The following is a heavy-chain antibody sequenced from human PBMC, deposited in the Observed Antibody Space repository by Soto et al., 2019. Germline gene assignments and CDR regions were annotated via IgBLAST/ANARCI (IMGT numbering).Heavy chain of an antibody. J-gene: IGHJ6*02. Sequence: LRLSCVASGFTFTNYWVHWVRQAPGRGLVWVSRINGDGSSRFYADSVRGRFTISRDNAENTLYLQMNSLRAEDTAVYYCARGVRNYYAMDVWGQGTTVTVSS. CDR1: GFTFTNYW. V-gene: IGHV3-74*01. CDR2: INGDGSSR. CDR3: ARGVRNYYAMDV.